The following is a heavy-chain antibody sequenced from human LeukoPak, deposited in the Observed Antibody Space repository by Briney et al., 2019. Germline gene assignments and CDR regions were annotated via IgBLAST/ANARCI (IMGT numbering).Heavy chain of an antibody. CDR2: IYSSGST. CDR1: DDSISNYY. J-gene: IGHJ5*02. Sequence: SETLSLTCTVSDDSISNYYWSWIRQPAGKGLEWIGRIYSSGSTNYNPSLKSRVTISVDTSKNQFSLKLSSVTAADTAVYYCARQKARITMVRGISRWFDPWGQGTLVIVSS. D-gene: IGHD3-10*01. CDR3: ARQKARITMVRGISRWFDP. V-gene: IGHV4-4*07.